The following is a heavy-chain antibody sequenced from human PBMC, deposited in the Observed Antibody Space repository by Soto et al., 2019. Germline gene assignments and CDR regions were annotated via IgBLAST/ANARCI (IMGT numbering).Heavy chain of an antibody. J-gene: IGHJ3*02. CDR2: ILVGGST. V-gene: IGHV3-23*01. CDR3: AKATATGGGAFDI. CDR1: GFAFSSYA. D-gene: IGHD2-8*02. Sequence: PGGSLRLSCAASGFAFSSYAMSWVRQAPGKGLEWVSTILVGGSTHYPDSVKGRFTISRDNSKNTVFLQMNSLTAGDTAVYYCAKATATGGGAFDICGQGTVVTVSS.